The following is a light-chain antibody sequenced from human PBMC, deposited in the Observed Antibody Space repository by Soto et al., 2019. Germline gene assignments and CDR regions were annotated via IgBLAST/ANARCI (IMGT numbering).Light chain of an antibody. CDR2: DAS. Sequence: DIQMTQSPSSLSASVGDRVTITCRASEDIRNDLGWYQQKPGKAPKGLIYDASSLQSGVPSRFSGSGSGTEFTLTISSLQPDDFGTYYCQEYNSYTGTFGPGTKVDIK. J-gene: IGKJ1*01. CDR1: EDIRND. V-gene: IGKV1-17*01. CDR3: QEYNSYTGT.